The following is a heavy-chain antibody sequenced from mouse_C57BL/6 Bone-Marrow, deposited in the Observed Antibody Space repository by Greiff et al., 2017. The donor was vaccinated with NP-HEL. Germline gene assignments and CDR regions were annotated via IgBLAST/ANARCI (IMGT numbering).Heavy chain of an antibody. CDR1: GYTFTSYW. J-gene: IGHJ2*01. Sequence: QVQLMESGADLAKPGASVKLSCAASGYTFTSYWMHWVQQRPGQGLEWIGYINPSSGYIKYNQTFKDKSTLTADKSSSTAYMQLSSLTYEDSAIYYYANMVRRGCFDDGGQGTTLTVSA. V-gene: IGHV1-7*01. CDR2: INPSSGYI. D-gene: IGHD2-14*01. CDR3: ANMVRRGCFDD.